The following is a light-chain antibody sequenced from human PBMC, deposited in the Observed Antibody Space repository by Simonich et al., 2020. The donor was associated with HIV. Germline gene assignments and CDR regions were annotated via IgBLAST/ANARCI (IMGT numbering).Light chain of an antibody. J-gene: IGKJ1*01. CDR2: AAS. V-gene: IGKV1-12*01. CDR1: QGISSC. Sequence: DIQMTQSPSSVSASVGDRVTITCRASQGISSCLAWYQHKPGKSPKLLMYAASTLQSGVPSRYSGSGSGTKFTLTITSLQPEDFATYYCQQAIGFPRTFGQGTKVEVK. CDR3: QQAIGFPRT.